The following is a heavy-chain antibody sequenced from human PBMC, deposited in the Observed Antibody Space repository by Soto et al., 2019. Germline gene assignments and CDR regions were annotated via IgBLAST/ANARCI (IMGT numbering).Heavy chain of an antibody. J-gene: IGHJ2*01. D-gene: IGHD2-2*01. Sequence: EVQLVESGGGLVQPGGSLRLSCAASGFTFSNHDMHWVRQATGKGLEWVSANGRGGDTYYPGSVTGRFTISRENAKNSLYLQMNSLRAGDTAVYYCARELTDDQSSGWYFDLWGRGTLVTVSS. CDR2: NGRGGDT. V-gene: IGHV3-13*01. CDR1: GFTFSNHD. CDR3: ARELTDDQSSGWYFDL.